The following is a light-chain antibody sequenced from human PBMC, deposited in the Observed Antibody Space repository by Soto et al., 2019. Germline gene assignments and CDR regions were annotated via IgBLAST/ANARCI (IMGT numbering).Light chain of an antibody. Sequence: SYELTHPPTVSVAPGQTAMITCGGNTIGSKSVHWYQQQPGQAPVLVVYDDSDRPSGIPERFSGSNSENTATLTISRVEAGDEADYYCQVWDSSRYHSVFGGGTQLTVL. CDR1: TIGSKS. CDR3: QVWDSSRYHSV. J-gene: IGLJ2*01. V-gene: IGLV3-21*02. CDR2: DDS.